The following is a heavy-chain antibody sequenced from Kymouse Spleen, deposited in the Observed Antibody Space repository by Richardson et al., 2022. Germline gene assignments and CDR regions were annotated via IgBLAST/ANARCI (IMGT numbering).Heavy chain of an antibody. V-gene: IGHV3-15*01. J-gene: IGHJ6*02. CDR1: GFTFSNAW. CDR2: IKSKTDGGTT. D-gene: IGHD2-2*02. CDR3: TTCSSEGYYYGMDV. Sequence: EVQLVESGGGLVKPGGSLRLSCAASGFTFSNAWMSWVRQAPGKGLEWVGRIKSKTDGGTTDYAAPVKGRFTISRDDSKNTLYLQMNSLKTEDTAVYYCTTCSSEGYYYGMDVWGQGTTVTVSS.